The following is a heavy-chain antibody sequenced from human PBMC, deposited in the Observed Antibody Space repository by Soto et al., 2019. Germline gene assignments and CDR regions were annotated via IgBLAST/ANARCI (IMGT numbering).Heavy chain of an antibody. D-gene: IGHD3-9*01. CDR2: ISYDGSNK. CDR3: VAGDQYYVIGD. Sequence: QVQLVESVGGVVQPGRSLRVSCAASGITISNYFMYWVRQAPGKGLEWVAAISYDGSNKHYSDSVKGRFTISRDNSKNTLYLQMSSLREGDTAVYYCVAGDQYYVIGDWGHRTTVGVSS. CDR1: GITISNYF. V-gene: IGHV3-30-3*01. J-gene: IGHJ6*02.